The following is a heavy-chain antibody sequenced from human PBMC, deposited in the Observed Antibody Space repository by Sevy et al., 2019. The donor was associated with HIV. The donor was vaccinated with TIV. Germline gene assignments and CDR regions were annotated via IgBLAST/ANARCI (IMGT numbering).Heavy chain of an antibody. CDR3: ATGTPYYYGSGSYYRGGDY. V-gene: IGHV1-24*01. J-gene: IGHJ4*02. CDR1: GYTLTELS. CDR2: FDPEDGET. Sequence: ASVKVSCKVSGYTLTELSMHWVRQAPGKGLEWMGGFDPEDGETIYAQKFQGRVTMTEDTSTDIAYMELSSLRSEDTAVYYCATGTPYYYGSGSYYRGGDYWGQGTLVTVSS. D-gene: IGHD3-10*01.